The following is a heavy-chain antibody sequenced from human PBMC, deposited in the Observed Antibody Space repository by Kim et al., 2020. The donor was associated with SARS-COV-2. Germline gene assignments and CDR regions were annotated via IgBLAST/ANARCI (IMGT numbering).Heavy chain of an antibody. CDR2: IKSRSDGGTT. V-gene: IGHV3-15*01. CDR3: TTSSDIVATDY. CDR1: GFTFSVAW. Sequence: GGSLRLSCATSGFTFSVAWMNWVRQAPGKGLEWVGRIKSRSDGGTTDYAAPVKGRSTVSRDDSKNTLYLQMSSLKTEDTAVYYCTTSSDIVATDYWGQGTPVTVSS. D-gene: IGHD2-15*01. J-gene: IGHJ4*02.